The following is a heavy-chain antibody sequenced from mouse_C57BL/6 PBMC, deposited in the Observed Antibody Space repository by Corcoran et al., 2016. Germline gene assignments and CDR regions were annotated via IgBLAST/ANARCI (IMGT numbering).Heavy chain of an antibody. D-gene: IGHD1-3*01. V-gene: IGHV1-26*01. CDR3: ARESGNQAWFAY. Sequence: EVQLQQSGPELVKPGASVKISCKASGYTFTDYYMNWVKQSHGKSLEWIGDINPNNGGTSYNQKFKGKATLTVDKSSSTAYMELRSLTSEDSAVYYCARESGNQAWFAYWGQGTLVTVSA. J-gene: IGHJ3*01. CDR1: GYTFTDYY. CDR2: INPNNGGT.